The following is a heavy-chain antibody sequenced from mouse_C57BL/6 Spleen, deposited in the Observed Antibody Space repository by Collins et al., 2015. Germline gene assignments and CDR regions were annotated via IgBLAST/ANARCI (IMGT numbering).Heavy chain of an antibody. J-gene: IGHJ2*01. CDR1: ATPSPVVIA. V-gene: IGHV3-1*02. Sequence: DVQLQESGPDLVNLLSHFHSPALSLATPSPVVIAGTGSGSFQEQLEWMGYIHYSGSTNYNPSLKSRISITRDTSKNQFFLQLNSVTTEDTATYYCASSLYYFDYWGQGTTLTVSS. CDR3: ASSLYYFDY. CDR2: IHYSGST.